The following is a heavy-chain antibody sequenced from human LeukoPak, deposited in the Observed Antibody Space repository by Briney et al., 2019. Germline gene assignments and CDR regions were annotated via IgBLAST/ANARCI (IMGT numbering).Heavy chain of an antibody. CDR1: GFTFSAYW. D-gene: IGHD1-26*01. Sequence: GGSLRLSCAASGFTFSAYWMHWVRQAPGKGLVWVSRHKSDGSSTRYADSVKGRFTISRDNAKNTLYLHMNSLRAEDTAVYYCAGAAWESDPFDPWGQGTLVTVSS. CDR3: AGAAWESDPFDP. V-gene: IGHV3-74*01. CDR2: HKSDGSST. J-gene: IGHJ5*02.